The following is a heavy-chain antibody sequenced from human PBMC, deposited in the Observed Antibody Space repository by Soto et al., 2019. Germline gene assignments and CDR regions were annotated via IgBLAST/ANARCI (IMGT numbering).Heavy chain of an antibody. J-gene: IGHJ4*02. D-gene: IGHD1-26*01. CDR1: GFTLSSYS. CDR2: ISSSSSYI. V-gene: IGHV3-21*01. CDR3: ASVFSGSYSY. Sequence: GGSLRLSCAASGFTLSSYSMNWARQAPGKGLERVSSISSSSSYIYYADSVKGRFTISRDNAKNSLYLQMNSLRAEDTAVYYCASVFSGSYSYWGQGTLVTVSS.